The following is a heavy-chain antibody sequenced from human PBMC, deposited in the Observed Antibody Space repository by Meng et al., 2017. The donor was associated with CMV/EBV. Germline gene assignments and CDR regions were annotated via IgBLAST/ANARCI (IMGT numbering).Heavy chain of an antibody. CDR3: ASSHRWGFDY. CDR2: MNPNSGNT. V-gene: IGHV1-8*01. CDR1: GYTFTSYD. D-gene: IGHD3-16*01. Sequence: ASVKVSCKASGYTFTSYDINWVRQATGQGLEWMGWMNPNSGNTGCAQKFQGRVTMTRNTSISTAYMELSSLRSEDTAVYYCASSHRWGFDYWGQGTLVTVSS. J-gene: IGHJ4*02.